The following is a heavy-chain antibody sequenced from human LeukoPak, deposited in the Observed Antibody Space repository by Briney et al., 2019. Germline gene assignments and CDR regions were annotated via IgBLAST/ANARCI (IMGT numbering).Heavy chain of an antibody. Sequence: PSETLSLTCSVSGASISSGGYYWSWIRQHPGKGLEWIGYMYYSGSTYYNPSLTSRVTISVDTSKNQFSLNLSSVTAADTAVYYCARVTTGGYYNCWGQGTLVTVSS. D-gene: IGHD3-22*01. V-gene: IGHV4-31*03. J-gene: IGHJ4*02. CDR2: MYYSGST. CDR3: ARVTTGGYYNC. CDR1: GASISSGGYY.